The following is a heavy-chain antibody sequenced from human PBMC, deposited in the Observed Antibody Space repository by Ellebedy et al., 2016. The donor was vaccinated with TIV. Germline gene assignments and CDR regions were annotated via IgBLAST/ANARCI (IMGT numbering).Heavy chain of an antibody. D-gene: IGHD6-19*01. CDR2: INSGGRTT. J-gene: IGHJ4*02. CDR3: AKDSWRSGWISDY. V-gene: IGHV3-23*01. Sequence: PGGSLRLSCVASGFTFSGYAMSGVRQAPGKGLEWVSGINSGGRTTSYADSVKGRFTISRDSSKNTLYLQMNSLRVEDTAVYYCAKDSWRSGWISDYWGQGNLVTVSS. CDR1: GFTFSGYA.